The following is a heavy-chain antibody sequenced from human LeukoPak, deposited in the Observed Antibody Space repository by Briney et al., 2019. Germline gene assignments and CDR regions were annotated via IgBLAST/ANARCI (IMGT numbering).Heavy chain of an antibody. Sequence: SETLSLTCAVYGGSFSGYYWSWIRQPPGKGLEWIGEINHSGSTNYNPSLKSRVTISVDTSKNQFSLKLSSVTAADAAVYYCARGVRDGYNLVDYWGQGTLVTVSS. CDR3: ARGVRDGYNLVDY. J-gene: IGHJ4*02. CDR1: GGSFSGYY. V-gene: IGHV4-34*01. CDR2: INHSGST. D-gene: IGHD5-24*01.